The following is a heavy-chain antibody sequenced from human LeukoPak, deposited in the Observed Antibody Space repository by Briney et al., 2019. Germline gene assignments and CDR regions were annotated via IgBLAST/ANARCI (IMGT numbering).Heavy chain of an antibody. D-gene: IGHD3-22*01. CDR3: ARGTHYYDSSGYNYYFDY. J-gene: IGHJ4*02. Sequence: ASVKVSCKASGYTFTSHYIHWVRQAPGQGLEWMGVINPSGGSTSYAQQFQGRVTMTRDTSTSTVYMELSSLRSEDTAVYYCARGTHYYDSSGYNYYFDYRGQGTLVTVSS. CDR1: GYTFTSHY. V-gene: IGHV1-46*01. CDR2: INPSGGST.